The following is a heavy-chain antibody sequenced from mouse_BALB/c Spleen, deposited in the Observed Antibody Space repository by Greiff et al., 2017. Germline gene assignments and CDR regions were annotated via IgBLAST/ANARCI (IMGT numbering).Heavy chain of an antibody. J-gene: IGHJ3*01. Sequence: EVQLQQSGAELVKPGASVKLSCTASGFNITDSYMHWVKQRPEQGLEWIGRIDPANGNTKYDPKFQGKATITADTSSNTAYLQLSSLTSEDTAVYYCASAIHYYGYGFAYWGQGTLVTVSA. CDR2: IDPANGNT. CDR1: GFNITDSY. D-gene: IGHD1-2*01. CDR3: ASAIHYYGYGFAY. V-gene: IGHV14-3*02.